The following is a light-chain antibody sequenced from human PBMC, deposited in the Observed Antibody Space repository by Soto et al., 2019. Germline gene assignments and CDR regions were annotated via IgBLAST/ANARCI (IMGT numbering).Light chain of an antibody. V-gene: IGKV3-11*01. CDR3: QQRSNWPT. Sequence: EVVLTQSPATLSLSPGEGATLSCRASQSVGSYLAWYQQKLGQAPRLLIYDASNRATGIPARFSGSGSGTDFTLTISSLEPEDFAVYYCQQRSNWPTFGQGTRLEI. J-gene: IGKJ5*01. CDR2: DAS. CDR1: QSVGSY.